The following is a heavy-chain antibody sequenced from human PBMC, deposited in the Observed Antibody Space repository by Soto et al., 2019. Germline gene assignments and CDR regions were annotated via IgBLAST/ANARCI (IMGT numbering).Heavy chain of an antibody. Sequence: QVQLVESGGGVVQPGRSLRLSCAASGFTFSSYGMHWVRQAPGKGLEWVAVISYDGSNKYYADSVKGRFTISRDNSKNTLYLQMNSLRAEDTAVYYCANKKRMIWWELYSIDDWGQGTLVTVSS. CDR3: ANKKRMIWWELYSIDD. CDR2: ISYDGSNK. J-gene: IGHJ4*02. CDR1: GFTFSSYG. V-gene: IGHV3-30*18. D-gene: IGHD1-26*01.